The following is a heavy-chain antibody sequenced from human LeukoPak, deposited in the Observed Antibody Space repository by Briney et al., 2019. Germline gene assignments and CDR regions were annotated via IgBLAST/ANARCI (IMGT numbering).Heavy chain of an antibody. Sequence: GGSLRLSCAASGFTFSDYYMSWIRQAPGKGLEWISYISSSAGTIYYADSVKGRFTISRDNAKNSLYLQTNSLRVEDTAVYYCAKDRHAYSNAYFFDYWGQGTLVTVSS. CDR2: ISSSAGTI. J-gene: IGHJ4*02. CDR1: GFTFSDYY. V-gene: IGHV3-11*04. D-gene: IGHD4-11*01. CDR3: AKDRHAYSNAYFFDY.